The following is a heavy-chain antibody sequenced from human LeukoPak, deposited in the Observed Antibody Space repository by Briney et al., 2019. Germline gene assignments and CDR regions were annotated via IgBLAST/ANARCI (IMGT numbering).Heavy chain of an antibody. V-gene: IGHV3-23*01. Sequence: GGSLRLSCAASGFTFSNHAMIWLPQSQGKGREWVSSIRPSSGATYYTVAVRGRFTISRDNTKNTLYLQMNSLRAEDTAVYYCVKGPTTVTTAFDYWGQGTLVSVSS. CDR1: GFTFSNHA. CDR2: IRPSSGAT. CDR3: VKGPTTVTTAFDY. D-gene: IGHD4-17*01. J-gene: IGHJ4*02.